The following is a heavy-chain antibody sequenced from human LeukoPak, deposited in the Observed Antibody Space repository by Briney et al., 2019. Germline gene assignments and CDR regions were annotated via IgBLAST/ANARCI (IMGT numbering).Heavy chain of an antibody. Sequence: GSVKVSCKASGYTLTGYYMHWVRQAAGQGLEWMGWINSNSGYTHYAQNFQGRDTLPRDSSISTAYMELSSLRSDDTAVYYCARDSGFYGSVTYSLGYWYFHLWGRGTLVTVSS. V-gene: IGHV1-2*02. D-gene: IGHD3-10*01. CDR1: GYTLTGYY. J-gene: IGHJ2*01. CDR2: INSNSGYT. CDR3: ARDSGFYGSVTYSLGYWYFHL.